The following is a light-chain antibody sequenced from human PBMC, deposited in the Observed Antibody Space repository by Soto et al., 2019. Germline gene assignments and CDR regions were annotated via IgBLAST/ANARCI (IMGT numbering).Light chain of an antibody. V-gene: IGKV1-5*01. CDR3: QHCNSYPYT. Sequence: DIQMTQSPSTLSASVGDRVTITCRASQSISTWLAWFQQKPGKAPDLLIYDASSLESGVPSRFSGSGSGTEFTLTISSLQPDDFATYYCQHCNSYPYTFGQGTKVDIK. J-gene: IGKJ2*01. CDR2: DAS. CDR1: QSISTW.